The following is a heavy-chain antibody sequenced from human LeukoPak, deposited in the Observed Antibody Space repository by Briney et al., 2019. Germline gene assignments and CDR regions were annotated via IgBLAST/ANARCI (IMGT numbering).Heavy chain of an antibody. CDR3: ARAPTYYYDSSGYHADY. CDR2: IYSGGST. V-gene: IGHV3-66*01. D-gene: IGHD3-22*01. CDR1: GFTVSSNY. J-gene: IGHJ4*02. Sequence: GGSLRLSCAASGFTVSSNYMSWVRQAPGKGLEWVSVIYSGGSTYYADSVKGRFTISRDNSKNTLYLQMNSLRAEDTAVYYCARAPTYYYDSSGYHADYWGQGTLVTVSS.